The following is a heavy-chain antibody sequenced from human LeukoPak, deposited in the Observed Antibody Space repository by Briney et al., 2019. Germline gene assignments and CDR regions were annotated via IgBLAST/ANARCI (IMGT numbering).Heavy chain of an antibody. Sequence: ASVKVSCKASGYTFTSYGISWVRQAPGQGLEWVGWISAYNGNTNYAQKLQGRVTMTTDTSTSTAYMDLRSLRSDDTAVYYCARVRNSGFRYVDSWGQGTLVTASS. CDR2: ISAYNGNT. J-gene: IGHJ4*02. D-gene: IGHD5-12*01. CDR1: GYTFTSYG. CDR3: ARVRNSGFRYVDS. V-gene: IGHV1-18*01.